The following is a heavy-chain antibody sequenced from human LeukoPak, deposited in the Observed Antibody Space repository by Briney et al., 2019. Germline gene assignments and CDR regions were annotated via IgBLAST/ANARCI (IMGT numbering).Heavy chain of an antibody. Sequence: PGGPLRLSCVASGFTFSPFGMHWVRQAPGKGLEWVAFIRYDGGNKYYADSVKGRFTISRDNSKNTLYLQMDSLRVEDTAVYYCVKRIVVADKFDYWGQGSLVTVSS. J-gene: IGHJ4*02. CDR1: GFTFSPFG. V-gene: IGHV3-30*02. D-gene: IGHD6-19*01. CDR3: VKRIVVADKFDY. CDR2: IRYDGGNK.